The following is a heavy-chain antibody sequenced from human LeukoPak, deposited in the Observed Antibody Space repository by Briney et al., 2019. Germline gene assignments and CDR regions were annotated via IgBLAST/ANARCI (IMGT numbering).Heavy chain of an antibody. J-gene: IGHJ4*02. CDR1: GGSISSSNYY. V-gene: IGHV4-39*07. D-gene: IGHD6-6*01. CDR2: IYYSGRT. CDR3: AGIAYSSSTDY. Sequence: PSETLSLTCTVSGGSISSSNYYWGWIRQPPGKGLECIGSIYYSGRTYYRSSLKSRVTISVDTSNNQFSLKLNSVTAADTAVYYCAGIAYSSSTDYWGQGTLVTVSS.